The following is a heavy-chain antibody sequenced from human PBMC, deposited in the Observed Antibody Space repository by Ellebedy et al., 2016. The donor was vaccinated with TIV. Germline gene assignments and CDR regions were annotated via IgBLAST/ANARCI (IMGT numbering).Heavy chain of an antibody. CDR2: IFYTGTT. CDR3: TRDGAWSGAAGLSDF. CDR1: GGSTTPYF. V-gene: IGHV4-59*13. Sequence: SETLSLXCTVSGGSTTPYFWSWIRQPPGKGLEYIGYIFYTGTTNYNPSLRSRVTISVDTSKNQFSLQLTSVTAADTAVYYCTRDGAWSGAAGLSDFWGQGALVTVSS. J-gene: IGHJ4*02. D-gene: IGHD3-3*01.